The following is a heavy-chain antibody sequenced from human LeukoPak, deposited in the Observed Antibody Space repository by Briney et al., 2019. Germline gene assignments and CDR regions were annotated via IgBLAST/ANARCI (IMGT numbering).Heavy chain of an antibody. Sequence: SETLSLTCTVSGGSISSGSYYWSWIRQPAGKGLEWIGRIYTSGNTNYNPSLKSRVTISVDTSKNQFSLKLTSVTAADTAVYYCAREGKITMVRGVIRYYYMDVWGKGTTVTISS. CDR3: AREGKITMVRGVIRYYYMDV. J-gene: IGHJ6*03. CDR1: GGSISSGSYY. V-gene: IGHV4-61*02. CDR2: IYTSGNT. D-gene: IGHD3-10*01.